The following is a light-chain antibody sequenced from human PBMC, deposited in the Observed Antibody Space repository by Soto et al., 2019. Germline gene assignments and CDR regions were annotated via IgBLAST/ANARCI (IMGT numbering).Light chain of an antibody. Sequence: QSVLTQPASVSGAPGQRVTISCTGSSSNIGAGYDVHWYQQLPVTAPKLLIYGNSNRPSGVPDRFSGSKSGTSASLAINGLQAEDEADYYCQSYDSSLSALYVFGTGTKVTV. CDR2: GNS. V-gene: IGLV1-40*01. CDR1: SSNIGAGYD. CDR3: QSYDSSLSALYV. J-gene: IGLJ1*01.